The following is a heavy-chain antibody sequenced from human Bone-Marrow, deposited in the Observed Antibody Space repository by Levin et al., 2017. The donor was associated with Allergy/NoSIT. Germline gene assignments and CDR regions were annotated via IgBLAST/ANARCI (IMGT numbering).Heavy chain of an antibody. Sequence: SETLSLTCTVSSDSLSRYSWSWIRQPPGKGLEWIGYSGSTNYYPSLKSRVTISVDTSKNQLSLKLNSVTAADTAVYYCARHAQSRQTYYYYYYMDVWGTGTTVTVSS. CDR2: SGST. V-gene: IGHV4-59*08. CDR1: SDSLSRYS. D-gene: IGHD6-19*01. CDR3: ARHAQSRQTYYYYYYMDV. J-gene: IGHJ6*03.